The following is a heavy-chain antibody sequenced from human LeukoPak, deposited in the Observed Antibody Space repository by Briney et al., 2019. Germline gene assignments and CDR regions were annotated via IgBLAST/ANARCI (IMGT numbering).Heavy chain of an antibody. V-gene: IGHV3-66*02. CDR2: IYSDGST. Sequence: GGSLRLSCAASGFAVSTNYLSWVRQAPGKGLEWVSVIYSDGSTYYTDSVKGRFTISRDNSKNTLYLQMNSLRPEDTAVYYCARDQRSESYYPWGQGTLVTVSS. CDR3: ARDQRSESYYP. D-gene: IGHD1-26*01. J-gene: IGHJ5*02. CDR1: GFAVSTNY.